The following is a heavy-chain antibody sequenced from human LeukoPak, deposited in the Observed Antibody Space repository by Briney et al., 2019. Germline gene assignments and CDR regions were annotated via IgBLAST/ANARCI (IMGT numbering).Heavy chain of an antibody. D-gene: IGHD3-3*01. Sequence: GGSLRLSCAASGFTFSSYSMNWVRQAPGKGLEWVSSISSSSSYIYYADLVKGRFTISRDNAKNSLYLQMNSLRAEDTAVYYCARAYDFWSGYFLRPSYGMDVWGQGTTVTVSS. V-gene: IGHV3-21*01. CDR1: GFTFSSYS. J-gene: IGHJ6*02. CDR2: ISSSSSYI. CDR3: ARAYDFWSGYFLRPSYGMDV.